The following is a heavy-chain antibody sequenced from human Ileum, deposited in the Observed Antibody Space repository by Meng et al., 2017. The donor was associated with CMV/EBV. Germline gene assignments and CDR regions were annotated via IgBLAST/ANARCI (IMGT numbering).Heavy chain of an antibody. Sequence: GESLKISCTASEFTVSESYMNWVRQAPGKGLEWVSVIYGGGTTKYADSVKGRFTISRDNSKNTLFLQMKSLRAEDTAVYYCAGETGLPNGMDVWGQGTTVTVSS. D-gene: IGHD4-11*01. CDR1: EFTVSESY. CDR3: AGETGLPNGMDV. V-gene: IGHV3-53*01. CDR2: IYGGGTT. J-gene: IGHJ6*02.